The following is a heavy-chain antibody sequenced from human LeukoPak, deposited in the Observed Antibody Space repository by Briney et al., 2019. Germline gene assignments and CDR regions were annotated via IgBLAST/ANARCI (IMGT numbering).Heavy chain of an antibody. CDR3: ARIDRAVAGTIDY. Sequence: SSVTLSLTCTVSGGSISSYFWSWIRQPPGKGLEWIGYIYYSGSTNYNPSLKSRATMSVDTPKNQFSLKLSSVTAADTAVYYCARIDRAVAGTIDYWGQGTLVTVSS. CDR1: GGSISSYF. V-gene: IGHV4-59*08. J-gene: IGHJ4*02. CDR2: IYYSGST. D-gene: IGHD6-19*01.